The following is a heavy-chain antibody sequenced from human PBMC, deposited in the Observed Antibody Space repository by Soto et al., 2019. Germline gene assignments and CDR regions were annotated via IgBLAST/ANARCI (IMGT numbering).Heavy chain of an antibody. CDR3: ARESDYDTFDH. V-gene: IGHV3-48*03. CDR1: GFTFRSYE. CDR2: ISFSGGSI. Sequence: GGSLRLSFAASGFTFRSYEMNWVGQAPGKGLEWVSHISFSGGSIYYADSVKGRFAISRDNAKKSLYLQMNGLRAEDTAVYYCARESDYDTFDHWGQGTLVTVSS. D-gene: IGHD1-26*01. J-gene: IGHJ4*02.